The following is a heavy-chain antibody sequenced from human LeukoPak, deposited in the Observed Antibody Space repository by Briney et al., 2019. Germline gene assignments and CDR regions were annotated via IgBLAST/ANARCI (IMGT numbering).Heavy chain of an antibody. J-gene: IGHJ4*02. CDR2: ISSSSSYI. CDR3: ARGVGATIPTPFDY. CDR1: GFTFSSYS. V-gene: IGHV3-21*01. Sequence: GGSLRLSCAASGFTFSSYSMNWVRQAPGKGLEWVSSISSSSSYIYYADSVKGRFTISRDNAKNSLYLQMNSLRAEDTAVYYCARGVGATIPTPFDYWGQGTLVTVSS. D-gene: IGHD1-26*01.